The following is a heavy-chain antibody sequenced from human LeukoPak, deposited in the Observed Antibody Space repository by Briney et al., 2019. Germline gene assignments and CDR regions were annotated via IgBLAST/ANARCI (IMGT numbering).Heavy chain of an antibody. CDR1: DGSFSASY. CDR2: IYYSGST. V-gene: IGHV4-59*01. J-gene: IGHJ3*02. D-gene: IGHD3-9*01. Sequence: SETLSLTCAVYDGSFSASYWSWIRQPPGKGLEWIGYIYYSGSTNYDPSLKSRVTISVDTSKNQLSLKLRSVTAADTAVYYCARSDDILTGYAFDIWGQGTMVTVSS. CDR3: ARSDDILTGYAFDI.